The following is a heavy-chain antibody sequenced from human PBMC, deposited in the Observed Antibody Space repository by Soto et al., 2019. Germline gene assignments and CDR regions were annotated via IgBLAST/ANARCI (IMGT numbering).Heavy chain of an antibody. CDR1: GFTFSLYS. V-gene: IGHV3-21*01. CDR2: ISSSSSYI. CDR3: VRARATDSRPDY. J-gene: IGHJ4*02. D-gene: IGHD3-22*01. Sequence: KPGGSLRLSCAASGFTFSLYSMIWVRQAPGKGLEWVSSISSSSSYIYYADSMKGRFTLSRDNAQNSLCLQMNSLRVDDTAVYYCVRARATDSRPDYWGQGTLVTVSS.